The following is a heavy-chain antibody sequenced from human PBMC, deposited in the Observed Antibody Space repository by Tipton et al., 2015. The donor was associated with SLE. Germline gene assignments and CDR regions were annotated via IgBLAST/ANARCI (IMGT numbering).Heavy chain of an antibody. J-gene: IGHJ2*01. CDR3: VRGYDFSNGYFWYFDL. Sequence: QVQLVQSGGGVVQPGRSLRLSCAASGFTFSSYGMHWVRQAPGKGLEWVAAIWYDGSIKYYGDSVKGRFTISRDNSKNTLFLQMNSLRAEDTAVYYCVRGYDFSNGYFWYFDLWGRGTLVTVSS. V-gene: IGHV3-33*01. D-gene: IGHD3-3*01. CDR2: IWYDGSIK. CDR1: GFTFSSYG.